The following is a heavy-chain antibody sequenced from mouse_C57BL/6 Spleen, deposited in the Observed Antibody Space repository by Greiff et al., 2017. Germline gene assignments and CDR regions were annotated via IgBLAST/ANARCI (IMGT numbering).Heavy chain of an antibody. Sequence: QVQLQQSGPELVKPGASVKISCKASGYAFSSSWMNWVKQRPGKGLEWIGRTYPGDGDTNYNGKFKGKATLTADKSSSTAYMQLSSLTSEDSAVYFCAREEGYRAYSNYFDYWGQGTTLTVSS. CDR3: AREEGYRAYSNYFDY. V-gene: IGHV1-82*01. D-gene: IGHD2-5*01. CDR2: TYPGDGDT. CDR1: GYAFSSSW. J-gene: IGHJ2*01.